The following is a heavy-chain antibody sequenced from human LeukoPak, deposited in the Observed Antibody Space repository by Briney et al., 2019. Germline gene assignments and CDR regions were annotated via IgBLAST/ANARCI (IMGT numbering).Heavy chain of an antibody. CDR2: ISGSGGST. CDR3: AKDDSVDWLLLDY. V-gene: IGHV3-23*01. J-gene: IGHJ4*02. CDR1: GFTFSSYA. Sequence: PGGSLRLSCAASGFTFSSYAMSWVRQAPGKGLEWVSAISGSGGSTYYADSVKGRFAISRDNSKNTLYLQMNSLRAEDTAVYYCAKDDSVDWLLLDYWGQGTLVTVSS. D-gene: IGHD3-9*01.